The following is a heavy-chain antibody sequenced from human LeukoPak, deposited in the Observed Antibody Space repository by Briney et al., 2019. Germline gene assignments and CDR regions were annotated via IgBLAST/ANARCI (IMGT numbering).Heavy chain of an antibody. Sequence: SEALSLTCTVSGGSISSYYWSWIRQPPGKGLEWIGYIYYSGSTNYNPSLKSRVTISVDTSKNQFSLKLSSVTAADTAVYYCARSTYYDFWCGYLAYFDYWGQGTLVTVSS. CDR1: GGSISSYY. D-gene: IGHD3-3*01. CDR3: ARSTYYDFWCGYLAYFDY. V-gene: IGHV4-59*01. CDR2: IYYSGST. J-gene: IGHJ4*02.